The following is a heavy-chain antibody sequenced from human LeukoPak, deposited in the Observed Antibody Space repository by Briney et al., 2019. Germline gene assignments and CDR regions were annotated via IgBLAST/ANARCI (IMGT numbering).Heavy chain of an antibody. D-gene: IGHD3-10*01. CDR1: GGSISSYY. Sequence: PSETLSLTCTVSGGSISSYYWSWIRQPLGKGLEGIGYIYYSGSTNYNPSLKRRVTISVDTSKNQFSLKLSSVTAADTAVYYCARHSRPFSMVRGVIGFDYWGQGTLVTVSS. J-gene: IGHJ4*02. V-gene: IGHV4-59*08. CDR2: IYYSGST. CDR3: ARHSRPFSMVRGVIGFDY.